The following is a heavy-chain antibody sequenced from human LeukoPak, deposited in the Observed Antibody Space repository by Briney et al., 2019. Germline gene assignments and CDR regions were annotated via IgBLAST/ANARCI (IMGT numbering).Heavy chain of an antibody. D-gene: IGHD6-13*01. Sequence: PGGTLRLSCAASGFTFSSYGMSWVRQAPGKGLEWVSAISGSGGSTYYADSVKGRFTISRDNSKNTLYLQMNSLRAEDTAVYYCAKVGAAAGREYYFDYWGQGTLVTVSS. CDR1: GFTFSSYG. V-gene: IGHV3-23*01. CDR3: AKVGAAAGREYYFDY. J-gene: IGHJ4*02. CDR2: ISGSGGST.